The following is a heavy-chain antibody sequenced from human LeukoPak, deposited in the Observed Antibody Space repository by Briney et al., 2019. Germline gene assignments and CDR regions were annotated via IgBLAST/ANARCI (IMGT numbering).Heavy chain of an antibody. CDR3: ARGKLRRDGYNDFDY. CDR1: GGTISSYA. CDR2: IIPILGIA. J-gene: IGHJ4*02. D-gene: IGHD5-24*01. Sequence: SVKVSCKTSGGTISSYAISWVRQAPGQGLEWMGRIIPILGIANYAQKFQGRVTITADKSTSTAYMELSSLRSEDTAVYYCARGKLRRDGYNDFDYWGQGTLVTVSS. V-gene: IGHV1-69*04.